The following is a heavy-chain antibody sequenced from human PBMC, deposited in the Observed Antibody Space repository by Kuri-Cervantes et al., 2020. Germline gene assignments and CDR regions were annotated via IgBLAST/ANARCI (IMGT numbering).Heavy chain of an antibody. Sequence: GESLKISCAASGFTFSSYAMHWVRQAPGKGLEWVAAISYDGSNKYYADSVKGRFTISRDNSKNTLYLQMNSLRAEDTAVYYCAKDGQWPIDYWGQGTLVTVSS. CDR3: AKDGQWPIDY. D-gene: IGHD6-19*01. J-gene: IGHJ4*02. CDR2: ISYDGSNK. CDR1: GFTFSSYA. V-gene: IGHV3-30*04.